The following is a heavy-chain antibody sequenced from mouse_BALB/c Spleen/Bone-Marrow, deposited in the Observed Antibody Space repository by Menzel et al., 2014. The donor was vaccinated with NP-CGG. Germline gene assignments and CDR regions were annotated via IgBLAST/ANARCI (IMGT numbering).Heavy chain of an antibody. D-gene: IGHD1-2*01. Sequence: QVQLQQSGVEPVKPGASVKLSCKASGDTFTSYDVNWVRQRPEQELEWFGWIFPGDSTTKYNEKFKGKATLSTDKSCSTVPMQLSRLISEDYAVYFCLRSRLRDWYFDVWGAGTTVTISS. V-gene: IGHV1-85*01. CDR3: LRSRLRDWYFDV. J-gene: IGHJ1*01. CDR2: IFPGDSTT. CDR1: GDTFTSYD.